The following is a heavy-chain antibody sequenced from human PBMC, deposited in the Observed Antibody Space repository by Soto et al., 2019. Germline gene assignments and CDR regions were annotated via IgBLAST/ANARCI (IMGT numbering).Heavy chain of an antibody. CDR1: GFSFTTYA. J-gene: IGHJ5*02. Sequence: EVQLLESGGGLVQPGASLRLSCATSGFSFTTYAMTWVRQAPGKGLEWVSGVSGSGGDSFYSNSVKGRFTLSRDNSKNTLYLQINRRRADDTAVYYCAFQPRHCTSFSCYITAWGQGTLVTVSS. V-gene: IGHV3-23*01. CDR3: AFQPRHCTSFSCYITA. D-gene: IGHD2-2*02. CDR2: VSGSGGDS.